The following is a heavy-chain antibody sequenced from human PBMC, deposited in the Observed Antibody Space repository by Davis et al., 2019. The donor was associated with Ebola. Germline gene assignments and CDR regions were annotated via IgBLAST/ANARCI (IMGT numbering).Heavy chain of an antibody. CDR1: GDSVSSYNSY. CDR2: IYSSGST. J-gene: IGHJ3*01. V-gene: IGHV4-61*01. CDR3: ARGNCTGGVCGYDAFDF. Sequence: SETLSLTCTVSGDSVSSYNSYWIWIRQPPGKGLEWIGYIYSSGSTNYNPSLKTRVTISLDTSNNHLSLRLTSVTAADTAVYYCARGNCTGGVCGYDAFDFWGQGTMVTVSS. D-gene: IGHD2-8*02.